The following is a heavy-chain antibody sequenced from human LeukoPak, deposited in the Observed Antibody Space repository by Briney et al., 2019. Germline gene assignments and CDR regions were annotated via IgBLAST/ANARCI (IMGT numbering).Heavy chain of an antibody. D-gene: IGHD6-13*01. Sequence: PSETLSLTCTVSGYSISSGYYWGWIRQPPGNGLEWIGSIYHSGSTYYNPSLKSRVTISVDTSKNQFSLKLSSVTAADTAVYYCARGGQQLGEFDYWGQGTLVTVSS. J-gene: IGHJ4*02. CDR3: ARGGQQLGEFDY. CDR1: GYSISSGYY. V-gene: IGHV4-38-2*02. CDR2: IYHSGST.